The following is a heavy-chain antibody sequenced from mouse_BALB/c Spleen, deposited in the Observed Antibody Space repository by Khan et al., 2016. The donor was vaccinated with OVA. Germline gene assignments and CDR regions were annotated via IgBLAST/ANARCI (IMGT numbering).Heavy chain of an antibody. Sequence: QVQLQQSGAELAKPGASVKMSCKASGYTFINYWILWIKQRPGQGLEWIGHINPSTGYTEYNQNFKDKATLTADKSYSTAYMQLSSLTSEDSTVYYFARRGLRWDFDYWGQGTTLTVSS. J-gene: IGHJ2*01. CDR3: ARRGLRWDFDY. D-gene: IGHD1-1*01. V-gene: IGHV1-7*01. CDR2: INPSTGYT. CDR1: GYTFINYW.